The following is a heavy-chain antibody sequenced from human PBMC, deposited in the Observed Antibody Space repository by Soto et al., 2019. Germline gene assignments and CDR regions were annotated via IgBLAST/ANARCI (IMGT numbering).Heavy chain of an antibody. Sequence: EVQLVESGGGLVQPGGSLRLSCAASGFTFSSYDMNWVRQTAGKGLEWVSTIGTADDTYYPASVEGRFTISRDNAKNSLYLQMKSLTAGDTAVYYCTGVGTDSNVFDVWGQGTVVTVSS. V-gene: IGHV3-13*04. J-gene: IGHJ3*01. CDR2: IGTADDT. CDR1: GFTFSSYD. CDR3: TGVGTDSNVFDV.